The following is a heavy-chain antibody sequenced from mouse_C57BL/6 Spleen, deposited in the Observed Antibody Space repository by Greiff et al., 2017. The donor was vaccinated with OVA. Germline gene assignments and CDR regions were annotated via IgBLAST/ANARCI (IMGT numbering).Heavy chain of an antibody. CDR2: IYPGSGNT. Sequence: VQRVESGAELVRPGASVKLSCKASGYTFTDYYINWVKQRPGQGLEWIARIYPGSGNTYYNEKFKGKATLTAEKSSSTAYMQLSSLTSEDSAVYFCARGIYYYGSRSFDYWGQGTTLTVSS. CDR3: ARGIYYYGSRSFDY. CDR1: GYTFTDYY. V-gene: IGHV1-76*01. J-gene: IGHJ2*01. D-gene: IGHD1-1*01.